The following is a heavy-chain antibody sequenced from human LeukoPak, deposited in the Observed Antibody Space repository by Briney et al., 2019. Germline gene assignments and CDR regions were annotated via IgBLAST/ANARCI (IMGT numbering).Heavy chain of an antibody. V-gene: IGHV4-59*01. CDR2: IYYSGST. J-gene: IGHJ4*02. CDR3: ARIGDY. Sequence: TSETLSLTCTVSGGSISSYYWSWIRQPPGKGLEWIGCIYYSGSTNYNPSLKSRVTISVDASKNQFSLKLSSVTAADTAVYYCARIGDYWGQGTLVTVSS. CDR1: GGSISSYY. D-gene: IGHD3-10*01.